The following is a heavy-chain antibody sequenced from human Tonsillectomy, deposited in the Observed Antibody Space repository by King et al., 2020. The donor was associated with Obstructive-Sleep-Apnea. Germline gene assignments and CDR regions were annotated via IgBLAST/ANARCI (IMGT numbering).Heavy chain of an antibody. CDR2: ISYDPSNK. J-gene: IGHJ3*01. CDR1: GFSFSSYA. V-gene: IGHV3-30-3*01. Sequence: VQLVESGGGVVQPGRSLSLSCATSGFSFSSYAMHWVRQAPGKGLEWVAIISYDPSNKYYADSVKGRFTISRDNSKSTLYLQMNSLRAEDTAVYYCARASGNNWDDAFDVWGHGTMVTVSS. D-gene: IGHD1-1*01. CDR3: ARASGNNWDDAFDV.